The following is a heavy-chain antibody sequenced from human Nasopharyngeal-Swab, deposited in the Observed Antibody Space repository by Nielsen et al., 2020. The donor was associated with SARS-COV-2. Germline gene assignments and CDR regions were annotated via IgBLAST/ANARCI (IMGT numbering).Heavy chain of an antibody. D-gene: IGHD3-22*01. CDR3: TRGYDTFDY. Sequence: GGSLRLSCTASGFTFGDYAMSWVRQAPGKGLEWVGFIRSKAYGGTTEYAASVKGRFTISRDDSKSIAYLQMNSLKIEDTAVYYCTRGYDTFDYWGQGTLVTVSS. CDR1: GFTFGDYA. V-gene: IGHV3-49*04. J-gene: IGHJ4*02. CDR2: IRSKAYGGTT.